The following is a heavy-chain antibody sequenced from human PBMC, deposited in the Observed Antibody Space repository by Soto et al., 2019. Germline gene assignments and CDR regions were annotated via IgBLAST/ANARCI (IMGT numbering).Heavy chain of an antibody. CDR1: GFSLSSTRMA. CDR3: AHIGVAGLGYYFDY. Sequence: QITLKESGPTLVKPTQTLTLTCTFSGFSLSSTRMAVGWIRQPPGKALESLALMYWYDDKRYSPFLKSRLTITKDTSKNQVVLTMSNMDPVDTARYYCAHIGVAGLGYYFDYWGQGTLVTVSS. CDR2: MYWYDDK. V-gene: IGHV2-5*01. D-gene: IGHD6-19*01. J-gene: IGHJ4*02.